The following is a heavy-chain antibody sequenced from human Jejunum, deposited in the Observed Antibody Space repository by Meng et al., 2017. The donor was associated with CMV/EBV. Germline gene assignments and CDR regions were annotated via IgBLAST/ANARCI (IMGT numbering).Heavy chain of an antibody. CDR1: AGSVIGTNW. V-gene: IGHV4-4*01. CDR3: ADPPAGL. Sequence: LALTGVVAAGSVIGTNWWNWARQAQGGGLEWIGEICHSGASNYNPSLKSRATISIDNSKNQFSLRLTSVTVADTAVYFCADPPAGLWGQGVLVTVSS. J-gene: IGHJ4*02. D-gene: IGHD3-16*01. CDR2: ICHSGAS.